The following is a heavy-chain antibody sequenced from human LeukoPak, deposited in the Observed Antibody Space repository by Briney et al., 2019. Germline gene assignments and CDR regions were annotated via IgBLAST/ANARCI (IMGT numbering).Heavy chain of an antibody. CDR3: AKDRGSYYFDY. CDR1: GFTFSSYA. V-gene: IGHV3-23*01. D-gene: IGHD1-26*01. J-gene: IGHJ4*02. Sequence: GGSLRLSCAASGFTFSSYAMSWIRQAPGKGLGWVSAISGSGGSTYYADSVKGRFTISRDNSKNTLYLQMNSLRAEDTAVYYCAKDRGSYYFDYWGQGTLVTVSS. CDR2: ISGSGGST.